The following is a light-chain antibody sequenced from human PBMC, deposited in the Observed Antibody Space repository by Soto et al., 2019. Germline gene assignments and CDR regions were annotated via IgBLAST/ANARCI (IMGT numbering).Light chain of an antibody. V-gene: IGLV2-14*01. CDR1: SSDVNDYNF. CDR2: EVS. Sequence: QSVLTQPASVSGSPGQSIIISCTGTSSDVNDYNFVSWYQQHPGKAPKLMIYEVSYRPSGVSNRFSGSKSGNTASLTISGLQAEDEADYYCSSYTSSSTRGIYVFGSGTKAPS. CDR3: SSYTSSSTRGIYV. J-gene: IGLJ1*01.